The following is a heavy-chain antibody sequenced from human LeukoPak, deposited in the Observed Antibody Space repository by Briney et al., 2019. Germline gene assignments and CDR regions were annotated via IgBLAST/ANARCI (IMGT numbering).Heavy chain of an antibody. D-gene: IGHD3-9*01. V-gene: IGHV3-53*01. CDR2: IYSGGST. CDR3: ARGDILTGYHHDAFDI. J-gene: IGHJ3*02. CDR1: GFTVSSNY. Sequence: GGSLRLSCAASGFTVSSNYMSWVRQAPGKGLEWVLVIYSGGSTYYADSVKGRFTISRDNSKNTLYLQMNSLRAEDTAVYYCARGDILTGYHHDAFDIWGQGTMVTVSS.